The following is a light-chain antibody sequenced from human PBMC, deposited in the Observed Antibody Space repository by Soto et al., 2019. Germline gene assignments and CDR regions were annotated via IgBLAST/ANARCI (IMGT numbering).Light chain of an antibody. CDR2: AAS. V-gene: IGKV1-12*01. J-gene: IGKJ2*01. Sequence: DIQMTQSPSSVSASVGDRVTITCRASPGISSWLAWYQQKPGKAPKLLIYAASSLQSGVPSRFSGSGSGTDFTLTISSRQPEDFATYYCQQANSFPRTFGQGTKLEIK. CDR3: QQANSFPRT. CDR1: PGISSW.